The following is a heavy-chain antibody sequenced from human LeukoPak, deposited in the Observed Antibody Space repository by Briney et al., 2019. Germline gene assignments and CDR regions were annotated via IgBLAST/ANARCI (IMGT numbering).Heavy chain of an antibody. CDR3: AELGITMIGGV. CDR2: ISSSSSYM. Sequence: GGSLRLSCAASGFTFSSYSMHWVRQAPGKGLEWVSSISSSSSYMYFADSVEGRFTISRDNAKNSLYLQMNSLRAEDTAVYYCAELGITMIGGVWGKGTTVTISS. V-gene: IGHV3-21*01. D-gene: IGHD3-10*02. CDR1: GFTFSSYS. J-gene: IGHJ6*04.